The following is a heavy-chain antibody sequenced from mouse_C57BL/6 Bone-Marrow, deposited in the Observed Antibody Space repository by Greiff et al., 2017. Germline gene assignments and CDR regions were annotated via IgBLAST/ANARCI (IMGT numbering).Heavy chain of an antibody. Sequence: VQLQQSGPVLVKPGASVKMSCKASGYTFTDYYMNWVKQSHGKSLEWIGVINPYNGGTSYNQKFKGKATLTVDKSSSTAYMELNSLTSEDSAVYYCARSRYYPLAHWGQGTLVTVSA. CDR1: GYTFTDYY. V-gene: IGHV1-19*01. CDR3: ARSRYYPLAH. J-gene: IGHJ3*01. D-gene: IGHD2-3*01. CDR2: INPYNGGT.